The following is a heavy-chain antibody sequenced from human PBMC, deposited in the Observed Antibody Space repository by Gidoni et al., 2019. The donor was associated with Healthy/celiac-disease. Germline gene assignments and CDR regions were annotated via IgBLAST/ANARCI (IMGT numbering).Heavy chain of an antibody. J-gene: IGHJ4*02. CDR3: TTLTTVTTEDDY. CDR1: GFTFSNAW. V-gene: IGHV3-15*01. D-gene: IGHD4-17*01. CDR2: IKSKTDGGTT. Sequence: EVQLVESGGGLVKPGGSLRLSCAASGFTFSNAWMSWVRQAPGKGLEWVGRIKSKTDGGTTDYAAPVKGRFTISRDDSKNTLYLQMNSLKTEDTAVYYCTTLTTVTTEDDYWGQGTLVTVSS.